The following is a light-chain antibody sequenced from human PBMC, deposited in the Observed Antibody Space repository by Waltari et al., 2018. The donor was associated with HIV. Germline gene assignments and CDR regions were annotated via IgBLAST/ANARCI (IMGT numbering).Light chain of an antibody. V-gene: IGLV3-27*01. CDR3: SAWDKSLGTLL. J-gene: IGLJ3*02. CDR2: KDV. CDR1: VLAKKF. Sequence: SYELTQPSSVSVSPGQTVTITCSGDVLAKKFVRWFQQKPGQAPVLLIFKDVERPSGVSARFSASRSGVTSSLTISNLQPDDEAHYYCSAWDKSLGTLLFGGGTKLTVL.